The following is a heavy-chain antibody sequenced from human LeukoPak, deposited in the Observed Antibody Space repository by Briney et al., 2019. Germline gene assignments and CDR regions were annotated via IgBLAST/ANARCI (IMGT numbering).Heavy chain of an antibody. D-gene: IGHD3-22*01. Sequence: SVRVSCAASGGTFTSYAISGVRQAPGQGLEWIGGIIPILGTANYAQTLQGRVTITADESTSTAYMELSSLRSEDTAVYYCARGKYYYDSSGYYYGSYYYYYGMDVWGQGTTVTVSS. CDR1: GGTFTSYA. CDR2: IIPILGTA. CDR3: ARGKYYYDSSGYYYGSYYYYYGMDV. V-gene: IGHV1-69*13. J-gene: IGHJ6*02.